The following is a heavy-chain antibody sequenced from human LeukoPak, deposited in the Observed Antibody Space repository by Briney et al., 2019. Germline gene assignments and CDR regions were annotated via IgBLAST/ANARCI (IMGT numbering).Heavy chain of an antibody. V-gene: IGHV3-23*01. Sequence: SLRLTCAASGFSFNTFDMSWVRQAPGRGLGWVSFISGSDGSTQYANSVKGRVTISRDNFNNLLYLDMHSLRGDDTAIYYCVKGGWLDDYGQGTLVTVSS. CDR2: ISGSDGST. D-gene: IGHD2-15*01. CDR3: VKGGWLDD. J-gene: IGHJ4*02. CDR1: GFSFNTFD.